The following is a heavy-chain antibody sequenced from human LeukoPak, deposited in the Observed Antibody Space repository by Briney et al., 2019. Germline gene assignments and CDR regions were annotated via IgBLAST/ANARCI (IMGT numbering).Heavy chain of an antibody. V-gene: IGHV3-30*18. CDR2: ISYDSTDK. CDR1: GFTFNSYG. Sequence: PGGSLRLSCAASGFTFNSYGMHWVRQAPGKGLEWVAVISYDSTDKYYADSVKGRFTISRDNSKNTLYLQMNSLRIEDTAVYYCANFGDYWGQGTLVTVSS. CDR3: ANFGDY. D-gene: IGHD3-16*01. J-gene: IGHJ4*02.